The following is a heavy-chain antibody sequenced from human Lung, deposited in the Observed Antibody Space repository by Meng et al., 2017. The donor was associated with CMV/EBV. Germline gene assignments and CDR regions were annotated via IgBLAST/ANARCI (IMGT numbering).Heavy chain of an antibody. CDR3: ARDELGICSSTSCSLGY. CDR2: ISYDGSNK. J-gene: IGHJ4*02. CDR1: FTFSSYA. D-gene: IGHD2-2*01. V-gene: IGHV3-30-3*01. Sequence: FTFSSYAMHWVRQAPGKGLEWVAVISYDGSNKYYADSVKGRFTISRDNSKNTLYLQMNSLRAEDTAVYYCARDELGICSSTSCSLGYWGQGTLVTVSS.